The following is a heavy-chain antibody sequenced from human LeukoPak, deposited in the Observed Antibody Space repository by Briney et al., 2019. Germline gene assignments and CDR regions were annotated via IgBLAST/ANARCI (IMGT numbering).Heavy chain of an antibody. CDR1: GASIRSGDSY. J-gene: IGHJ2*01. Sequence: KPSETLSLTCTVSGASIRSGDSYWTWIRQHPGKGLEWIGYIYYTGSTYYNPSLKSRLTISVDTSKNHFSLKLSSVTAADTAVYYCARARGYDILTGYYRGWYFDLWGRGTLVTVSS. CDR3: ARARGYDILTGYYRGWYFDL. D-gene: IGHD3-9*01. CDR2: IYYTGST. V-gene: IGHV4-31*03.